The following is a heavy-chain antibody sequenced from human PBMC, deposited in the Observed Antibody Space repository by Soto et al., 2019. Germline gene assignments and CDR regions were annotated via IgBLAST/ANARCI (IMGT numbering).Heavy chain of an antibody. CDR1: GGTFSSYA. V-gene: IGHV1-69*13. CDR2: IIPIFGTA. Sequence: SVKVSCKASGGTFSSYAISWVRQAPGQGLEWMGGIIPIFGTANYAQKFQGRVTIIADESTSTDYMELSSLRSEDTAVYYCARATSALYSSSRGFYYYYGREVWGEGTTVIVSA. CDR3: ARATSALYSSSRGFYYYYGREV. J-gene: IGHJ6*04. D-gene: IGHD6-6*01.